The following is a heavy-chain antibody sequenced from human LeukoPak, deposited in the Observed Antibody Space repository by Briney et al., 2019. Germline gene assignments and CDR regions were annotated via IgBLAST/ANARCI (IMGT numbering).Heavy chain of an antibody. CDR3: ARGKRFGELLPFDY. CDR1: GGTFTSYA. Sequence: ASVKVSCKASGGTFTSYAMNWVRQAPGQGLEWMGWINTNTGNPTYAQGFTGRFVFSLDTSVSTAYLQISSLKAEDTAVYYCARGKRFGELLPFDYWGQGTLVTVSS. D-gene: IGHD3-10*01. V-gene: IGHV7-4-1*02. CDR2: INTNTGNP. J-gene: IGHJ4*02.